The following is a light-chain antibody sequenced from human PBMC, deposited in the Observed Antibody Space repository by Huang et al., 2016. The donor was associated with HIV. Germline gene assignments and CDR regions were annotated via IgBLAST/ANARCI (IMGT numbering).Light chain of an antibody. CDR3: QERYNWPRFT. Sequence: EIMLTQSPATLSLSPGKRATLSCRASQSVETYLAWYQQKPGQAPRLLIYEASYRATGIPVRFSGSGSGTNFTLTISRLEPEDFAVYYCQERYNWPRFTFGPGTKVDIK. J-gene: IGKJ3*01. V-gene: IGKV3-11*01. CDR1: QSVETY. CDR2: EAS.